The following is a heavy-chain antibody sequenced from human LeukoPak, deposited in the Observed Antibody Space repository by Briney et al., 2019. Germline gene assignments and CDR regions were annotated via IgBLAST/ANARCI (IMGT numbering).Heavy chain of an antibody. D-gene: IGHD1-26*01. CDR3: VRDLGSYFNY. J-gene: IGHJ4*02. Sequence: GGSLRLSCAASGFIVSSSYMSWVRQAPGKGPEWVSVIYTGGSAYYADSVKGRFTISRDTSKNTLHLQMTSLRVEDTAVYYCVRDLGSYFNYWGQGTLVTVSS. V-gene: IGHV3-66*01. CDR1: GFIVSSSY. CDR2: IYTGGSA.